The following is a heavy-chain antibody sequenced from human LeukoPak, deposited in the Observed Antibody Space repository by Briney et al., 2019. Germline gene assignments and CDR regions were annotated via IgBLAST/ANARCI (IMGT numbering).Heavy chain of an antibody. CDR1: GFAFSTFA. CDR3: AKRHCRGGTCYSDSYYLDV. J-gene: IGHJ6*03. V-gene: IGHV3-23*01. CDR2: ISATGGST. D-gene: IGHD2-15*01. Sequence: GGSLRLSCAASGFAFSTFAMSWVRQAPGKGLEWVSGISATGGSTYYADSVKGRSTISRDNSKNTVILQMSSLRLEDTALYYCAKRHCRGGTCYSDSYYLDVWGKGTTVTVSS.